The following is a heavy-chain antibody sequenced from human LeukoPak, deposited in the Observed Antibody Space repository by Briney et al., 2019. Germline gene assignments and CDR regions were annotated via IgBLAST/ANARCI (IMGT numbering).Heavy chain of an antibody. D-gene: IGHD6-13*01. CDR2: IYHSGST. J-gene: IGHJ5*02. Sequence: SETLSLTCAVSGGSISSSNWWSWVRQPPGKGLEWIGEIYHSGSTNYNPSLKSRVTISVDKSKNQFSLKLSSVTAADTAVYSCAGGIAAAAWFDPWGQGTLVTVSS. CDR1: GGSISSSNW. CDR3: AGGIAAAAWFDP. V-gene: IGHV4-4*02.